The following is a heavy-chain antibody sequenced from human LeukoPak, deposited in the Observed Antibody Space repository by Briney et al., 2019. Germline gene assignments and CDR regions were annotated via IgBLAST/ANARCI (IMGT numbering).Heavy chain of an antibody. J-gene: IGHJ2*01. CDR1: GFTFSSYW. CDR3: ARALYGDYVAGRSWYFDL. D-gene: IGHD4-17*01. CDR2: ISSDAITT. Sequence: GGSLRLSCAASGFTFSSYWMHWVRQAPGKGLVWVSRISSDAITTTYADSVKGRFTISRDNARNTLYLQMNSLRAEDTAVYYCARALYGDYVAGRSWYFDLWGRGTLVTVS. V-gene: IGHV3-74*01.